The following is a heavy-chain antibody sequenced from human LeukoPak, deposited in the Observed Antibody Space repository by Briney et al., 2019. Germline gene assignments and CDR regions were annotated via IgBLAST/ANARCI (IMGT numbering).Heavy chain of an antibody. Sequence: ASVKVFCKASGYTFTGYYMHWVRQAPGQGLEWMGWINPNSGGTNYAQKFQGRVTMTRDTSISTAYMELSRLRSDDTAVYYCASWLSVDIVVVPAAYNWFDPWGQGTLVTVSS. V-gene: IGHV1-2*02. CDR1: GYTFTGYY. J-gene: IGHJ5*02. CDR3: ASWLSVDIVVVPAAYNWFDP. D-gene: IGHD2-2*03. CDR2: INPNSGGT.